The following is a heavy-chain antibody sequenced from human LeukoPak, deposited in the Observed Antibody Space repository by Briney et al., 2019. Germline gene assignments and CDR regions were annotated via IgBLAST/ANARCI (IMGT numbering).Heavy chain of an antibody. CDR3: ARQVGARPYFDY. J-gene: IGHJ4*02. V-gene: IGHV3-43*02. CDR2: ISGDGGST. D-gene: IGHD1-26*01. CDR1: GFTFDDYA. Sequence: PGGSLRLSCAASGFTFDDYAMHWVRQAPGKGLESVSLISGDGGSTYYADSVKGRFTISRDNSKNSLYLQMNSLRTEDTALYYCARQVGARPYFDYWGQGTLVTVSS.